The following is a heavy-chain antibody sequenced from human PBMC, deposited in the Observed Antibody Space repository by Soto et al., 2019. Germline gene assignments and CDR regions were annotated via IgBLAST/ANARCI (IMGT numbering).Heavy chain of an antibody. CDR1: GFTFTNYW. Sequence: GGSLRLSCAASGFTFTNYWMNWVRQAPGKGLEWAAVIWNDGSNEYYGDSVKGRFTIFRDNVNHMLYLQMNSLRVEDTAVYYCARDLGSRDDYNSFNFWGQGTLVTVSS. CDR3: ARDLGSRDDYNSFNF. V-gene: IGHV3-33*08. D-gene: IGHD4-4*01. J-gene: IGHJ4*02. CDR2: IWNDGSNE.